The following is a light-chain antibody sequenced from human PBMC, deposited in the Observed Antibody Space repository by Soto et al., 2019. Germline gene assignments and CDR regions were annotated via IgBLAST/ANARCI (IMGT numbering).Light chain of an antibody. CDR3: QSYDSSLSAL. V-gene: IGLV1-40*01. CDR1: SSNIGAGYD. J-gene: IGLJ3*02. Sequence: QSVLTQPPSESGAPGQRVTISCTGSSSNIGAGYDVHWYQQLPGTAPKLLIYGNSNRPSGVPDRFSGSKSGTSASLAITGLQAEDEPDYYCQSYDSSLSALFGGGTKLTLL. CDR2: GNS.